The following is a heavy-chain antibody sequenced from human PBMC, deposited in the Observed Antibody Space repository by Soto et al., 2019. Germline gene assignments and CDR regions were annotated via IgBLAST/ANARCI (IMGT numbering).Heavy chain of an antibody. V-gene: IGHV1-18*01. J-gene: IGHJ5*02. Sequence: ASVKVSCKASGYTFTSYGISWVRQAPGQGLEWMGWISAYNGNTNYAQKLQGRVTMTRNTSIGTAYMELSSLRSDDTAVYYCARGSPVLLWFGEPNWFYPWGQGTLVTVSS. D-gene: IGHD3-10*01. CDR3: ARGSPVLLWFGEPNWFYP. CDR2: ISAYNGNT. CDR1: GYTFTSYG.